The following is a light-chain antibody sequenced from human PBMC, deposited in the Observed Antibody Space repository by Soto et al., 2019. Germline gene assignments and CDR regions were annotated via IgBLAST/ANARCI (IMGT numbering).Light chain of an antibody. CDR1: QSLLDSNGYKY. CDR2: TGS. V-gene: IGKV2-28*01. Sequence: DTAMTQSPFSLPVTSGEPASISCRTSQSLLDSNGYKYLDWYLQKPGQSPQLLIYTGSNRASGVRDRFSGSGSGADFKLKISRVEAEDVGVYYCMQALRTPFTFGQGTRLEIK. CDR3: MQALRTPFT. J-gene: IGKJ5*01.